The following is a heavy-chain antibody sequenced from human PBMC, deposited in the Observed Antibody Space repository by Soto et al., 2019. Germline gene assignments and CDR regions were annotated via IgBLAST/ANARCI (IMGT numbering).Heavy chain of an antibody. Sequence: SETLSLTCTVSGGSISSSSYYWGWIRQPPGKGLEWIGSIYYSGNIYYNPSLKSRVTISVDTSKNQFSLKLSSVIAADTAMFYCARHRFSSAWYGIDYWGQGTLVTSPQ. D-gene: IGHD6-19*01. CDR3: ARHRFSSAWYGIDY. CDR1: GGSISSSSYY. J-gene: IGHJ4*02. CDR2: IYYSGNI. V-gene: IGHV4-39*01.